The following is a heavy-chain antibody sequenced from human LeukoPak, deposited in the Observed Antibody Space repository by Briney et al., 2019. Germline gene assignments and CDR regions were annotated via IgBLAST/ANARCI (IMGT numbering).Heavy chain of an antibody. D-gene: IGHD5-18*01. V-gene: IGHV3-21*01. Sequence: GGSLRLSCAASGFTFSSYSMNWVYQAPGGGLKWVSSISSSSSYIYYADSVKGRFTISRDNAKNSLYLQMNSLRAEDTAVYYCARGVDTAMVRYWFDPWGQGTLVTVSS. CDR2: ISSSSSYI. CDR1: GFTFSSYS. J-gene: IGHJ5*02. CDR3: ARGVDTAMVRYWFDP.